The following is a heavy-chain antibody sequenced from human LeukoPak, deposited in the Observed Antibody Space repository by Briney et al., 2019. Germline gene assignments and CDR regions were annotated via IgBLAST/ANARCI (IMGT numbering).Heavy chain of an antibody. V-gene: IGHV1-46*01. D-gene: IGHD2-8*01. J-gene: IGHJ6*02. Sequence: ASVKVSCKASGYNFISYYMHWVRQAPGQGLEWMGIISPSGGSTSYAQKFQDRVTMTRDTSTSTVYMELSSLKSEDTAVYYCAREDVVLVDAVRYYYYGMDVWGQGTTVTVSS. CDR3: AREDVVLVDAVRYYYYGMDV. CDR2: ISPSGGST. CDR1: GYNFISYY.